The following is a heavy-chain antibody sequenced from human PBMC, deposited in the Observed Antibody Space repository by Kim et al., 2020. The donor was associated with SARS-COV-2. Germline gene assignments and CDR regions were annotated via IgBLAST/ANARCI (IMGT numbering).Heavy chain of an antibody. J-gene: IGHJ6*02. D-gene: IGHD1-20*01. Sequence: GGSLRLSCAASGFTFSSYWMSWVRQAPGKGLEWVANIKQDGSEKYYVDSVKGRFTISRDNAKNSLYLQMNSLRAEDTAVYYCARAPSHSGYNWNDVGGTYYYYGMDVWGQGTTVTVSS. CDR3: ARAPSHSGYNWNDVGGTYYYYGMDV. CDR2: IKQDGSEK. V-gene: IGHV3-7*01. CDR1: GFTFSSYW.